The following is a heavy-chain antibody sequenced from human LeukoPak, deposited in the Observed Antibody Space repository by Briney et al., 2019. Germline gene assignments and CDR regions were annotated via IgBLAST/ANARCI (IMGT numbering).Heavy chain of an antibody. Sequence: SETLSLTCTVSGGSISSYYWSWIRQPPGKGLEWIGYIYYSGSTNYNPSLKSRVTISVDTSKNQFSLRLSSVTAADTAVYYCARGYLWRYYGMDVWGQGTTVTVSS. J-gene: IGHJ6*02. CDR1: GGSISSYY. CDR3: ARGYLWRYYGMDV. V-gene: IGHV4-59*08. D-gene: IGHD3-16*01. CDR2: IYYSGST.